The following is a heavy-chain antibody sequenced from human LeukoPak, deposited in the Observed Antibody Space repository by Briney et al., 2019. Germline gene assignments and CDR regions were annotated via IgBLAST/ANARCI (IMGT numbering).Heavy chain of an antibody. CDR3: ARRNAMDV. V-gene: IGHV3-7*03. CDR2: INRDGSER. J-gene: IGHJ6*02. CDR1: GFTVSSNY. Sequence: GGSLRLSCAASGFTVSSNYMSWVRQAPGKGLEWVANINRDGSERYYVDSVKGRFTISRDDAKSSLYLQMNSLRAEDTAVYYCARRNAMDVWGQGTTVIVFS.